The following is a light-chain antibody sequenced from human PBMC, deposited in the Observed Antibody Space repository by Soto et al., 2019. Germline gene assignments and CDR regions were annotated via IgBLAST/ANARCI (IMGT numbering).Light chain of an antibody. CDR2: LNRDGSH. V-gene: IGLV4-69*01. J-gene: IGLJ2*01. CDR1: SGHSDYA. Sequence: QLVLTQSPSASASLRASIKLTCTLSSGHSDYAIAWHQQQPDKGPRYLMKLNRDGSHNKGDGIPDRFSGSNSGAERYLIISSLQSDDEADYYCQTWDTVVVFGGGTKVTVL. CDR3: QTWDTVVV.